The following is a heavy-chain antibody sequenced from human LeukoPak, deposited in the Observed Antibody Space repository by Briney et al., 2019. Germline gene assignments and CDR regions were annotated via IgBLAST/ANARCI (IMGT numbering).Heavy chain of an antibody. CDR1: GGSINNYY. V-gene: IGHV4-4*07. CDR3: ARGPGMATGEAFDI. D-gene: IGHD5-24*01. Sequence: PSETLSLTCTVSGGSINNYYWTWIRQPAGKGLEWIGRIYSSGSTNYNSYLKSRVSMSVDTSKNQFSLKLSSVTAADTALYYCARGPGMATGEAFDIWGQGTMVTVSS. CDR2: IYSSGST. J-gene: IGHJ3*02.